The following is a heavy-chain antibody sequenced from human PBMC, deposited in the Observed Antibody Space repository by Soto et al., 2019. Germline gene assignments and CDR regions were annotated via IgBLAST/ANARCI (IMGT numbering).Heavy chain of an antibody. CDR1: GGSISSSNW. D-gene: IGHD2-15*01. CDR2: IYHSGST. V-gene: IGHV4-4*02. J-gene: IGHJ4*02. CDR3: ARDRRYCSGGSCYAGQSYRVFDY. Sequence: PSETLSLTCAVSGGSISSSNWWSWVRQPPGKGLEWIGEIYHSGSTNYNPSLKSRVTISVDKSKNQFSLKLSSVTAADTAVYYCARDRRYCSGGSCYAGQSYRVFDYWGQGTLVTVSS.